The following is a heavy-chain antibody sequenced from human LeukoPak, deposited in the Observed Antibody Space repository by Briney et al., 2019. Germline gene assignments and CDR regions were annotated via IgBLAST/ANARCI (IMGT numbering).Heavy chain of an antibody. J-gene: IGHJ4*02. CDR3: ARDLELERNRWNYFES. V-gene: IGHV4-59*01. CDR2: MHYSGDT. D-gene: IGHD1-1*01. CDR1: GGSISSFY. Sequence: SETLSLTCTVSGGSISSFYWSWLRHPLGKGLEWICSMHYSGDTKYNPSLRSRVSLSIDTSKQQFSLRLSSVTAAATAVYYCARDLELERNRWNYFESWGQGTLVTVSS.